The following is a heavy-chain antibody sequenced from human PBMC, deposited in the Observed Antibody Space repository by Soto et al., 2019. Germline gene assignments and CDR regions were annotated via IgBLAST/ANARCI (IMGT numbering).Heavy chain of an antibody. CDR2: IIPIFGTA. J-gene: IGHJ4*02. D-gene: IGHD4-17*01. CDR3: ARCPHGRTVTTFLYYFDY. Sequence: QVQLVQSGAEVKKPGSSVKVSCKASGGTFSSYAISWVRQAPGQGLEWMGGIIPIFGTANYAQKFQGRVTITADESTSTAYMELRSLRSEDTAVYYCARCPHGRTVTTFLYYFDYWGQGTLVTVSS. CDR1: GGTFSSYA. V-gene: IGHV1-69*12.